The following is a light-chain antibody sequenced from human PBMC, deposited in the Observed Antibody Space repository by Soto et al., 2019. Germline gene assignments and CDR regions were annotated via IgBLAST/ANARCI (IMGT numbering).Light chain of an antibody. CDR2: AVS. Sequence: EIVLTQSPGTLSLSPGERATLSCRTSQTVSNNYLAWFQHRPGQAPRLLMFAVSSRAIGIPDRFSGSGSGTDFTLTISRLEPEDFAVYYCQQYGGSPYTFGQGTRLEIK. V-gene: IGKV3-20*01. J-gene: IGKJ2*01. CDR1: QTVSNNY. CDR3: QQYGGSPYT.